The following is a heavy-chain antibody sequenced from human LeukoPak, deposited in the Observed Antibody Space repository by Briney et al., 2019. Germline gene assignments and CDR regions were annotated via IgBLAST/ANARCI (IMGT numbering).Heavy chain of an antibody. CDR1: GFTFSSYW. J-gene: IGHJ6*03. D-gene: IGHD6-13*01. CDR2: IKQDGSEK. CDR3: ARDSSSWYGYYYYYMDV. V-gene: IGHV3-7*01. Sequence: GGSLRLSCAASGFTFSSYWMSWVRQAPGKGLEWVANIKQDGSEKYYVDPVKGRFTISRDNAKNSLYLQMNSLRAEDTAVYYCARDSSSWYGYYYYYMDVWGKGPTVTVSS.